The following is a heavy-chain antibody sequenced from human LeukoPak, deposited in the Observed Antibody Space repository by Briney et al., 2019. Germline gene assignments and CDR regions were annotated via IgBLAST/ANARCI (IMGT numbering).Heavy chain of an antibody. CDR1: GFTFSNAW. CDR2: IKSKTDGGTT. Sequence: KPGGSLRLSCAASGFTFSNAWMSWVRQAPGKGLEWVGRIKSKTDGGTTDYAAPVKGRFTISRDDSKNTLYLQMNSLKTEDTAVYYCTTETALRYCSSTSCYTSDYWGQGTLVTVSS. CDR3: TTETALRYCSSTSCYTSDY. V-gene: IGHV3-15*01. J-gene: IGHJ4*02. D-gene: IGHD2-2*02.